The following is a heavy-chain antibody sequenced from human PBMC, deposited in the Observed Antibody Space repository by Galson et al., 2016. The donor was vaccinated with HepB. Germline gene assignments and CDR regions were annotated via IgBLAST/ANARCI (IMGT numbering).Heavy chain of an antibody. J-gene: IGHJ5*02. CDR2: IDPSDSYT. CDR1: GYIFTNYW. Sequence: QSGAEVKKPGESLRISCRGSGYIFTNYWITWVRQMPGKGLEWMGRIDPSDSYTNYSPSFQGHVTFSADKSLSTIYLHWSSLKASDTAMYYCARVGSDILTGSDNWFDPWGQGPLVTVSA. D-gene: IGHD3-9*01. V-gene: IGHV5-10-1*01. CDR3: ARVGSDILTGSDNWFDP.